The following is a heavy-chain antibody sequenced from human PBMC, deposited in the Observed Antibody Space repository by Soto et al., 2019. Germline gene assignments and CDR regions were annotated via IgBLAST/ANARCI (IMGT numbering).Heavy chain of an antibody. D-gene: IGHD3-10*01. Sequence: QVQLVESGGGVVQPGRSLRLSCAASGFTFSSYGMHWVRQAPGKGLECVAVIWYAGSNKYYADSVKGRFTISRDNSKNKLYLQMNSLRAEDTAVYYCARVGILGFGEVSSYDYYGMDVCGHGTTFTVSS. CDR1: GFTFSSYG. CDR2: IWYAGSNK. V-gene: IGHV3-33*01. CDR3: ARVGILGFGEVSSYDYYGMDV. J-gene: IGHJ6*02.